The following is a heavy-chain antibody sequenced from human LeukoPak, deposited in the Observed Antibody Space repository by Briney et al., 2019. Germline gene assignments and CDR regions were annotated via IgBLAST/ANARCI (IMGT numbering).Heavy chain of an antibody. CDR3: SNGIYDNSF. CDR2: TNQDGSVT. J-gene: IGHJ4*02. V-gene: IGHV3-7*01. Sequence: PGGSLRLSCAASGFNFNSYWMAWVRQAPGKRLEWLTNTNQDGSVTYYVDSVRGRFTVSRDNAKDSLFLQIHSLRVEDTAVYFCSNGIYDNSFWGQGTLVTVSS. CDR1: GFNFNSYW. D-gene: IGHD1-1*01.